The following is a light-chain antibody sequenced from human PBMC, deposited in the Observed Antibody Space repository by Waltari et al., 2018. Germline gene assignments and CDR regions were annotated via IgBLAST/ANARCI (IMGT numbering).Light chain of an antibody. Sequence: EIVLTQSPATLSLSPGEGATLSCRASQSLTSYLAWYQRKPGQAPRLLIYDTSNRATGIPARFSGSGSGTDFTLIISSLEPEDFATYYCQQYSTYPPTFGQGTKVDVK. CDR3: QQYSTYPPT. J-gene: IGKJ1*01. CDR1: QSLTSY. CDR2: DTS. V-gene: IGKV3-11*01.